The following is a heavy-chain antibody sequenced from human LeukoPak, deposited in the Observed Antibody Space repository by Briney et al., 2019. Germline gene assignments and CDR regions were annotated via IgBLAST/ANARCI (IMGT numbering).Heavy chain of an antibody. CDR1: GYSISSGSY. CDR2: MYHSGST. D-gene: IGHD3-22*01. J-gene: IGHJ4*02. Sequence: SETLSLTCAVSGYSISSGSYWGWIRQPPGKGLEWIGNMYHSGSTYSNPSLKSRVTISVDTSKNQFSLRLRSVTAADTAVYHCARLRVIDSSGFFSVDYWGQGTLVTVSS. CDR3: ARLRVIDSSGFFSVDY. V-gene: IGHV4-38-2*01.